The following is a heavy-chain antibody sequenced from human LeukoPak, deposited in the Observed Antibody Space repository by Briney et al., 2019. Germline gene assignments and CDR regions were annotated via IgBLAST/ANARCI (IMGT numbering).Heavy chain of an antibody. Sequence: GGSLRLSCAASGFTFSRYSMNWVRQAPGKGLEWVSSLSRSSNNIYYADSVKGRFTISRDNAKKSLFLQMNSLRAEDTAVYYCARGGYSYGYTVDYYYMDVWGTGTTVTVSS. CDR3: ARGGYSYGYTVDYYYMDV. J-gene: IGHJ6*03. CDR1: GFTFSRYS. D-gene: IGHD5-18*01. CDR2: LSRSSNNI. V-gene: IGHV3-21*01.